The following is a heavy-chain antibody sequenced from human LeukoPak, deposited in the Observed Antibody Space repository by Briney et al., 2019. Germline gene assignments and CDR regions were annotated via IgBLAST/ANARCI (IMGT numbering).Heavy chain of an antibody. CDR3: ARVEYGYYDFWSGVYYFDY. CDR2: INSDGSST. Sequence: GGSLRLSCAASGFTFSSYWMHWVRQAPGKGPVWVSRINSDGSSTSYADSVKGRFTISRDNAKNTLYLQMNSLRAEDTAVYYCARVEYGYYDFWSGVYYFDYWGQGTLVTVSS. V-gene: IGHV3-74*01. J-gene: IGHJ4*02. CDR1: GFTFSSYW. D-gene: IGHD3-3*01.